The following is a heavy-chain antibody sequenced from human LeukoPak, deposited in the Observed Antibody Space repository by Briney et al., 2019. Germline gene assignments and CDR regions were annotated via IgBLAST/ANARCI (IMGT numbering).Heavy chain of an antibody. CDR3: ARGRGIAAPIDY. D-gene: IGHD6-13*01. CDR2: INHSGST. V-gene: IGHV4-34*01. CDR1: GGSLSGYY. Sequence: SETLSLTCAVYGGSLSGYYWSWLRQPPGKGLEWIGEINHSGSTNYNPSLKSRVTISVDTPQNQFSLKLSSVTAADTAVYYCARGRGIAAPIDYWGQGTLVTVSP. J-gene: IGHJ4*02.